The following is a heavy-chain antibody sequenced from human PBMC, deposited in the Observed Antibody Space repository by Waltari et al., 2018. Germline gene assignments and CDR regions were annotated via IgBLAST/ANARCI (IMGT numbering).Heavy chain of an antibody. Sequence: QLQLQESGPRLVRPSETLSLPCTVFGDSLRRRSPLYWGWIRQPPGKGPEWLGTLYYRGSTYYNPSLGSRVSMSIDTSKNQFSLTLNSVTAADTAVYYCARFRPADYYPHVRFDSWGKGSLVTVSS. V-gene: IGHV4-39*01. CDR1: GDSLRRRSPLY. J-gene: IGHJ4*02. D-gene: IGHD3-9*01. CDR3: ARFRPADYYPHVRFDS. CDR2: LYYRGST.